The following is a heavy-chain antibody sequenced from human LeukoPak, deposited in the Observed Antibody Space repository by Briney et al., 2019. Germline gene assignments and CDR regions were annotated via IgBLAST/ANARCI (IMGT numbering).Heavy chain of an antibody. J-gene: IGHJ4*02. Sequence: GGSLRLSCAASGFTLGTYLMHWVRQAPGEALVWVSRMNSDGRTTNYADSVKGRFTISRDNARSTLYLQMNSLRVDDTAVYYCATRGRYYLDNWSQGTLVTVSS. D-gene: IGHD3-10*01. CDR2: MNSDGRTT. CDR1: GFTLGTYL. V-gene: IGHV3-74*01. CDR3: ATRGRYYLDN.